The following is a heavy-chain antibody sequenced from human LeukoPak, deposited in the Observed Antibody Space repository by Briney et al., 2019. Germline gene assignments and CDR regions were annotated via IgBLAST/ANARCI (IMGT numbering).Heavy chain of an antibody. J-gene: IGHJ4*02. V-gene: IGHV4-39*07. Sequence: PGGSLRLSCAASGFTFRSYAMNWVRQAPGKGLEWIGSIYYSGSTYYNPSLKSRVTISVDTSKNQFSLKLSSVTAADTAVYYCARDFEVYYYDSSGYLGYWGQGTLVTVSS. CDR2: IYYSGST. D-gene: IGHD3-22*01. CDR1: GFTFRSYA. CDR3: ARDFEVYYYDSSGYLGY.